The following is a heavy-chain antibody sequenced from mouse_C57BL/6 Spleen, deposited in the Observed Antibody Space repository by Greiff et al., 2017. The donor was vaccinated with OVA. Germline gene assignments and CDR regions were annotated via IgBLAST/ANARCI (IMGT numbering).Heavy chain of an antibody. CDR2: IRNKANGYTT. V-gene: IGHV7-3*01. CDR1: GFTFTDYY. CDR3: ARDWYFDV. J-gene: IGHJ1*03. Sequence: EVKLMESGGGLVQPGGSLSLSCAASGFTFTDYYMSWVRQPPGKALEWLGFIRNKANGYTTEYSASVKCRFTISRDNSQSILYLQMNALRAEDSATYYCARDWYFDVWGTGTTVTVSS.